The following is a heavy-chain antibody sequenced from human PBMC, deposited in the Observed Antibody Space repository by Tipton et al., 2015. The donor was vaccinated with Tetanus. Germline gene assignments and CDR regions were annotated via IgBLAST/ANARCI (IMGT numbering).Heavy chain of an antibody. Sequence: QSGAEVKKPGASVKVSCKASGYTFTSYGISWVRQAPGQGLEWMGWISAYNGNTNYAQKLQGRVTMTTDTSTSTAYMELRSLRSDDPAGYFCASDPAVAGAPHSSIDAFDIWGQGTMVTVSS. V-gene: IGHV1-18*01. CDR3: ASDPAVAGAPHSSIDAFDI. D-gene: IGHD6-19*01. CDR2: ISAYNGNT. CDR1: GYTFTSYG. J-gene: IGHJ3*02.